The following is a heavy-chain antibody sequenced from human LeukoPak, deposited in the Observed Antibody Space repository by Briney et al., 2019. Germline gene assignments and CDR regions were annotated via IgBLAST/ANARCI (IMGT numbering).Heavy chain of an antibody. V-gene: IGHV1-2*02. CDR2: INPNSGGT. Sequence: ASVKVSCKASGYTFTGYYMHWVRQAPGQGLEWMGGINPNSGGTNYAQKFQGRVTMTRDTSISTAYMELSRLGSDDTAVYYCARAGDSSSWDNWFDPWGQGTLVTVSS. J-gene: IGHJ5*02. D-gene: IGHD6-13*01. CDR1: GYTFTGYY. CDR3: ARAGDSSSWDNWFDP.